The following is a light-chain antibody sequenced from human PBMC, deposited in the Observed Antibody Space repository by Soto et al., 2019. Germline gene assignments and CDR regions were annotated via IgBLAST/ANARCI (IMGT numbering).Light chain of an antibody. CDR3: SSCTTSSTLV. Sequence: QSALTQPASVSGSPGQSITISCTGTSSDVGGYKYVSWYQQYPGKAPKLMIYEVTNRPSGVSNRFSGSKSGNTASLTISGLQAEDEADYFCSSCTTSSTLVFGTGTKLTVL. J-gene: IGLJ1*01. CDR2: EVT. CDR1: SSDVGGYKY. V-gene: IGLV2-14*01.